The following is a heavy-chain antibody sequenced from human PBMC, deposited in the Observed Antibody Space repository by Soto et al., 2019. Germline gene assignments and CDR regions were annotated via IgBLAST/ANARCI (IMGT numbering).Heavy chain of an antibody. CDR2: IYYSGST. D-gene: IGHD6-13*01. Sequence: LETLSLTCTVSGGSISSYYWSWIRQPPGKGLEWIGYIYYSGSTNYNPSLKSRVTLSVDTSKNQFSLKLSSVTAADTAVYYCARELPGNAAGTGWFDPWGQGTLVTVS. V-gene: IGHV4-59*01. CDR1: GGSISSYY. J-gene: IGHJ5*02. CDR3: ARELPGNAAGTGWFDP.